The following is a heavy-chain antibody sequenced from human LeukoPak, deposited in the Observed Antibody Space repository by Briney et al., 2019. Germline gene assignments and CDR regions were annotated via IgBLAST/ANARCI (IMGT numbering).Heavy chain of an antibody. CDR2: ISYDGSNK. Sequence: PGGSLRLSCAASGFTFSSYAMHWVRQAPGKGLEWVAVISYDGSNKYYADSVKGRFTISRDNSKNTLYLQMNSLRAEDTAVYYCARDGYCSSTSCYGWFDPWGQGALVTVSS. CDR3: ARDGYCSSTSCYGWFDP. D-gene: IGHD2-2*01. J-gene: IGHJ5*02. CDR1: GFTFSSYA. V-gene: IGHV3-30-3*01.